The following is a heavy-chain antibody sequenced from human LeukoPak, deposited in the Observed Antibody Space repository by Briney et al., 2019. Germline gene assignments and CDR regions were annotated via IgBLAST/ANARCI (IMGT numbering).Heavy chain of an antibody. V-gene: IGHV3-23*01. CDR2: ITGSGDST. D-gene: IGHD3-10*01. J-gene: IGHJ4*02. Sequence: GGSLRLSCAASGFTFSSYAMSWVRRAPGQGLEWVSAITGSGDSTYYADSVKGRFTISRDNSKNTLYLQVNSLRGEDTAVYYCAKEVYYCGSGSPFDYWGQGTLVTVSS. CDR1: GFTFSSYA. CDR3: AKEVYYCGSGSPFDY.